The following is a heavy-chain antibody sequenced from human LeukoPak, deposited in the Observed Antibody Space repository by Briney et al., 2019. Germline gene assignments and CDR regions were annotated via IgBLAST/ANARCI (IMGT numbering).Heavy chain of an antibody. V-gene: IGHV3-48*02. Sequence: LRLSCAASGFTFSSYSMNWVRQAPGKGLEWVSYISSSSSTIYYADSVKGRFTISRDNAKNSLYLQMNSLRDEDTAVYYCAREPFYYDFWSGSRDYYGMDVWGQGTTVTVSS. CDR3: AREPFYYDFWSGSRDYYGMDV. J-gene: IGHJ6*02. CDR1: GFTFSSYS. CDR2: ISSSSSTI. D-gene: IGHD3-3*01.